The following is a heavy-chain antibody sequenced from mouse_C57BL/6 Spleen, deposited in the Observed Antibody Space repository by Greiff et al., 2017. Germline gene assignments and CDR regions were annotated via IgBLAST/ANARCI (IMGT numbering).Heavy chain of an antibody. J-gene: IGHJ4*01. CDR2: ISSGSSTI. D-gene: IGHD4-1*01. CDR3: ARRSNWDPYAMDY. Sequence: EVKLMESGGGLVKPGGSLKLSCAASGFTFRDSGMHWFRQAPEKGLEWVSYISSGSSTIYSADTVKGRFTISRDHAKNTLFLQMTSLRSEDTAMYYCARRSNWDPYAMDYWGQGTSVTVSS. CDR1: GFTFRDSG. V-gene: IGHV5-17*01.